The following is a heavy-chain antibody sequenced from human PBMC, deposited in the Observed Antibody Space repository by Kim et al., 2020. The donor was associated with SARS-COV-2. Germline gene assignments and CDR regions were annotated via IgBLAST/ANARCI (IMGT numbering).Heavy chain of an antibody. CDR3: ARAQVTSYGYSDL. J-gene: IGHJ2*01. D-gene: IGHD4-17*01. Sequence: NPPLKSRVTTSVDASKNQCSLKLGSVTAAETAVYYCARAQVTSYGYSDLWGRGTLVTVSS. V-gene: IGHV4-59*01.